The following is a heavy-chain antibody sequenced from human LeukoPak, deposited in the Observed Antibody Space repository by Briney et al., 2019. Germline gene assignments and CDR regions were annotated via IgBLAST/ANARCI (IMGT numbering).Heavy chain of an antibody. CDR1: GDTFTRYA. CDR3: ARDRGAYGSGSYYIYYYYYMDV. Sequence: ASVKVSCKASGDTFTRYAISWVRQAPGQGLEWMGGIIPALGTADYAQKFQGRVMITADESTSTAYMELSSLRSEDTAVYYCARDRGAYGSGSYYIYYYYYMDVWGKGTTVTISS. J-gene: IGHJ6*03. V-gene: IGHV1-69*13. CDR2: IIPALGTA. D-gene: IGHD3-10*01.